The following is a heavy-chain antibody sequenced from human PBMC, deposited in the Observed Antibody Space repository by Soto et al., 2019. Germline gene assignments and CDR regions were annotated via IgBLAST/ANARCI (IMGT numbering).Heavy chain of an antibody. Sequence: LRLSCAASGFTFNNYALNWVRQAPGKGLEWVSTISKSGDNTHYSESVKGRFTISRDNSKNTLYLQMYSLRAEDTALYYCARDPSTGYADYWGQGTLVTVSS. V-gene: IGHV3-23*01. J-gene: IGHJ4*02. D-gene: IGHD3-9*01. CDR2: ISKSGDNT. CDR3: ARDPSTGYADY. CDR1: GFTFNNYA.